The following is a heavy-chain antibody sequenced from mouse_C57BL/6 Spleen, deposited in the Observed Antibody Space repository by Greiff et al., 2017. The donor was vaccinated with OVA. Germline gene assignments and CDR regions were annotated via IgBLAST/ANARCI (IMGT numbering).Heavy chain of an antibody. CDR2: INPGGGGT. V-gene: IGHV1-54*01. J-gene: IGHJ4*01. CDR3: ARDYYGSSSDY. CDR1: GYAFTNYL. Sequence: QVQLQQSGAELVRPGTSVKVSCKASGYAFTNYLIEWVKQRPGQGLEWIGVINPGGGGTNYNEKFKGKATLTADKSSSTAYMQLSSLTSEDSAVYFCARDYYGSSSDYWGQGTSVTVSS. D-gene: IGHD1-1*01.